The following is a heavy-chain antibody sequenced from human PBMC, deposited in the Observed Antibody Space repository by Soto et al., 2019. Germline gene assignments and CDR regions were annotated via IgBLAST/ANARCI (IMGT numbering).Heavy chain of an antibody. D-gene: IGHD6-13*01. CDR2: VWYDGTNK. Sequence: QVQLVESGGGVVQPGRSLRLSCEASGFTFKSYGMHWVRQAPGKGLEWVAVVWYDGTNKKYADSVKGRFNLYRDNSKNTLYLQMDSLRAEDTGIYHCERGGHSSSWYRLEAYFFDYWGQGSLVNVSS. J-gene: IGHJ4*02. V-gene: IGHV3-33*01. CDR1: GFTFKSYG. CDR3: ERGGHSSSWYRLEAYFFDY.